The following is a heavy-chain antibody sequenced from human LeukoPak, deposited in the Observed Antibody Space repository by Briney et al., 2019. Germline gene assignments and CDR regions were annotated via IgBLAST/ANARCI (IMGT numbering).Heavy chain of an antibody. Sequence: PGRSLRLSCAASGFSFSSYGMHWVRQSPGKGLEWVAVIWNDGSSKYYVDSVKGRFTISRDNSKNTLYLQMDSLRGDDTAVYYCAKPTRGSGGSFLIDYWGQGILVTVSS. CDR1: GFSFSSYG. V-gene: IGHV3-33*06. D-gene: IGHD2-15*01. J-gene: IGHJ4*02. CDR3: AKPTRGSGGSFLIDY. CDR2: IWNDGSSK.